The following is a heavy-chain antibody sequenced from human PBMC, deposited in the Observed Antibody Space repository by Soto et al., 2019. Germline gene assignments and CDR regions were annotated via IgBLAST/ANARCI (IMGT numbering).Heavy chain of an antibody. CDR2: HYSGGST. Sequence: PGGSLRVSCAISGFSVSSNYLSWVRQAPGKGLEWVSVHYSGGSTYYADSVQGRFTISRDKSNNTLYLQMRRVRAEDTAVYFCARHRHPRGTVGATSPLDPWGQGTLVTV. V-gene: IGHV3-53*01. J-gene: IGHJ5*02. CDR1: GFSVSSNY. D-gene: IGHD1-26*01. CDR3: ARHRHPRGTVGATSPLDP.